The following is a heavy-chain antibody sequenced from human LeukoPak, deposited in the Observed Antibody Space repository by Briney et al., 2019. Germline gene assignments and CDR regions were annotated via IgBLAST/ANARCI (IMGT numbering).Heavy chain of an antibody. CDR1: GFTFSNYI. J-gene: IGHJ4*02. CDR3: LRDLNWSLDQ. CDR2: IKSDGITI. Sequence: GGSLRLSCAACGFTFSNYIMHWVRQAPGKGLVWVSRIKSDGITITYADSVKGRFTISRDNAKNTLYLQMNSLRAEDTAVYYCLRDLNWSLDQWGQGTLVTVSS. V-gene: IGHV3-74*01. D-gene: IGHD1-20*01.